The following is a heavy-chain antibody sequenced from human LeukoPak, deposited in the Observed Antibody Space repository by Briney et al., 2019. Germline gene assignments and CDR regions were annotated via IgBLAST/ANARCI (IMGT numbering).Heavy chain of an antibody. CDR3: ARDLGGRYFDWLSDEIDY. D-gene: IGHD3-9*01. V-gene: IGHV3-21*01. CDR2: INAASNVI. CDR1: GFTFSTHS. Sequence: PGGSLRLSCAASGFTFSTHSMNWVRQAPGKGLEWVSAINAASNVIYYADSVKGRFTISRDNAKNSLYLQMNSLRAEDTAVYYCARDLGGRYFDWLSDEIDYWGQGTLVTVSS. J-gene: IGHJ4*02.